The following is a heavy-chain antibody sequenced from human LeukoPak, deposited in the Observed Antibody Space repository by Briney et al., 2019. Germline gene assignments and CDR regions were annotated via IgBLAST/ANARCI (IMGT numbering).Heavy chain of an antibody. V-gene: IGHV1-69*05. D-gene: IGHD2-15*01. J-gene: IGHJ6*03. CDR2: IIPIFGTA. CDR3: ASLSSAGSGFYYYMDV. Sequence: ASVKVSCKASGGTFSSYAISWVRQAPGQGLEWMGGIIPIFGTANYAQKFQGRVTITTDESTSTAYMELSSLRSEDTAVYYRASLSSAGSGFYYYMDVWGKGTTVTVSS. CDR1: GGTFSSYA.